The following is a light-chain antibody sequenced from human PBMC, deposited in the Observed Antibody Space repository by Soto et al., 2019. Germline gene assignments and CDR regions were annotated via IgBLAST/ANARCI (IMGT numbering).Light chain of an antibody. Sequence: QSALTQPPSVSGAPGQTVTISCAGTSSNIGSNYDVHWYQHLPGTAPKLLIFGYTNRPSGVPDRFSGSKSGTSASLAITGLQSEDEAAYYCQSYDSDVSDWVFGGGNQVTV. V-gene: IGLV1-40*01. CDR3: QSYDSDVSDWV. CDR1: SSNIGSNYD. CDR2: GYT. J-gene: IGLJ3*02.